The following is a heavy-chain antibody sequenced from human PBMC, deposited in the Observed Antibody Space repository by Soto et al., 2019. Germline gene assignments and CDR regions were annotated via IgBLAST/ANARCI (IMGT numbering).Heavy chain of an antibody. CDR2: IYWNDDK. J-gene: IGHJ4*02. Sequence: QITLKESGPTLVKPTQTLTLTCTFSGFSLSTSGVGVGWIRQPPGKALEWLALIYWNDDKRYSPSLKSRLTITKDTSKNQVVLTITNMDPVDTATYCCAHRPPGKGFDYWGQGTLVTVSS. CDR3: AHRPPGKGFDY. CDR1: GFSLSTSGVG. V-gene: IGHV2-5*01.